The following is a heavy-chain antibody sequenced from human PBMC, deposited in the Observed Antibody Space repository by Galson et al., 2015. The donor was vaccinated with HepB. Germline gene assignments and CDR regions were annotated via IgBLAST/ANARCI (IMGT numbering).Heavy chain of an antibody. CDR2: IGGSGAST. J-gene: IGHJ4*02. CDR1: GFTVSSYA. CDR3: LKGDRDLGGGSFAFDF. Sequence: SLRLSCAASGFTVSSYAMSWVRQAPGKGLEWVSVIGGSGASTFYADSMKGRFTISRDNPKHTLFLQINSLRAEDTAVYHCLKGDRDLGGGSFAFDFWGQGTLVTVSS. V-gene: IGHV3-23*01. D-gene: IGHD3-10*01.